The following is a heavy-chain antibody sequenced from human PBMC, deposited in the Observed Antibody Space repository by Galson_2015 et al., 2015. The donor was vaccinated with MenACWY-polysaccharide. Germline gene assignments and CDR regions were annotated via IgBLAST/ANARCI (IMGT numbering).Heavy chain of an antibody. D-gene: IGHD6-19*01. Sequence: SVKVSCKASGYTFTSYYMHWVRQAPGQGLEWMGIINPSGGSTSYAQKFQGRVTMTRDTSTSTVYMELSSLRSEDTAVYYCARDGLGIAVAGFFDYWGQGTLVTVSS. V-gene: IGHV1-46*01. CDR3: ARDGLGIAVAGFFDY. J-gene: IGHJ4*02. CDR2: INPSGGST. CDR1: GYTFTSYY.